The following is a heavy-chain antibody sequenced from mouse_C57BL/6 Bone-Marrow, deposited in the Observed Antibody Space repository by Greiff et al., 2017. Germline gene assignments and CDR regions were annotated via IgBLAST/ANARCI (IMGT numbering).Heavy chain of an antibody. CDR1: GFTFSDAW. CDR2: IRNKANNHAT. V-gene: IGHV6-6*01. J-gene: IGHJ4*01. Sequence: EVHLVESGGGLVQPGGSMKLSCAASGFTFSDAWMDWVRQSPEKGLEWVAEIRNKANNHATYYAESVKGRFTISRDDSKSSVYLQMNSLRAEDTGIYYCTRPPFITTVEDAMDYWGQGTSVTVSS. D-gene: IGHD1-1*01. CDR3: TRPPFITTVEDAMDY.